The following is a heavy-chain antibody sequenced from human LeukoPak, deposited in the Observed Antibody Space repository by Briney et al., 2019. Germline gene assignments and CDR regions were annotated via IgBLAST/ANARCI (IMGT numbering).Heavy chain of an antibody. D-gene: IGHD2-2*01. Sequence: PGGSLRLSCAASGFTFSSYSMNWVRQAPGKGLEWVSYISSSSSTIYYADSVKGRFTISRDNAKNSLYLQMNSLRAEDTAVYYCARGQVEIVVVPAAPVNYYMDVWGKGTTVTVSS. CDR2: ISSSSSTI. CDR3: ARGQVEIVVVPAAPVNYYMDV. J-gene: IGHJ6*03. CDR1: GFTFSSYS. V-gene: IGHV3-48*01.